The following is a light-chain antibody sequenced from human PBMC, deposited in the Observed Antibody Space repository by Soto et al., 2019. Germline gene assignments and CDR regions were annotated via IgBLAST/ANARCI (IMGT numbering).Light chain of an antibody. CDR3: QQRSNWPT. J-gene: IGKJ1*01. CDR2: DAS. Sequence: ERATLSCRASQSVSSSYLAWYQQKPGQAPRLLIYDASNRATGIPARFSGSGSGTDFTLTISSLEPEDFAVYYCQQRSNWPTFGQGTKVDIK. CDR1: QSVSSSY. V-gene: IGKV3D-20*02.